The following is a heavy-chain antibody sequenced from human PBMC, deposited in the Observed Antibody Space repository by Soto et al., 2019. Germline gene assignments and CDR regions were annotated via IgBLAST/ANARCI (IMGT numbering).Heavy chain of an antibody. D-gene: IGHD3-9*01. J-gene: IGHJ4*02. Sequence: QVQLQQWGAGLLKPSETLSLTCGVYGGSFSGYYWSWIRQPPGKGMEWIGEINHSGSTNYNPSLKSRVTISVDTSKNQFSLKLSSVTAADTAVYYYARGRLRYFDWLPHFDYWGQGTLVTVSS. CDR1: GGSFSGYY. CDR3: ARGRLRYFDWLPHFDY. V-gene: IGHV4-34*01. CDR2: INHSGST.